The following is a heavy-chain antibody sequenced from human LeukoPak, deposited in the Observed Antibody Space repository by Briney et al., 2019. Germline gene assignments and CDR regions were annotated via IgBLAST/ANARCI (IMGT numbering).Heavy chain of an antibody. Sequence: SETLSLTCTVSGGSISSYYWSWIRQPPGKGLEWIGYIYYSGSTNYNPSLKSRVTISVDTSKNQFSLKLSSVTAADTAVYYCASICITIFGVVIIPDAFDIWGQGTMVTVSS. J-gene: IGHJ3*02. V-gene: IGHV4-59*01. CDR3: ASICITIFGVVIIPDAFDI. CDR1: GGSISSYY. CDR2: IYYSGST. D-gene: IGHD3-3*01.